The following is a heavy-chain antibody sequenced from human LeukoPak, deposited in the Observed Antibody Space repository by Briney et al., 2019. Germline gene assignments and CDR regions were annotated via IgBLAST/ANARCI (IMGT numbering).Heavy chain of an antibody. D-gene: IGHD2-2*01. V-gene: IGHV3-30-3*01. CDR1: GFTFGSYA. CDR3: AKVADIVVVGTRGGYYYYMDV. J-gene: IGHJ6*03. Sequence: PGGSLRLSCAASGFTFGSYAMHWVRQAPGKGLEWVAVISYDGSNKYYADSVKGRFTVSRDNSKNTLYLQMNSLRAEDTAVYYCAKVADIVVVGTRGGYYYYMDVWGKGTTVTVSS. CDR2: ISYDGSNK.